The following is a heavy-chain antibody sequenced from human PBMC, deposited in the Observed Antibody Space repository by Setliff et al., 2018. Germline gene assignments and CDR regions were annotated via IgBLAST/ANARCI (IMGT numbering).Heavy chain of an antibody. CDR3: AREQWLDPPGYYYMDV. J-gene: IGHJ6*03. CDR1: GGSISSGDYY. Sequence: SETLSLTCTVSGGSISSGDYYWSWIRQPPGKGLEWIGYIYSSGSTYYNPSLKSRVTISMDTSKNQFSLKVSSVTAADMAVYYCAREQWLDPPGYYYMDVWAKGTTVTVSS. CDR2: IYSSGST. D-gene: IGHD6-19*01. V-gene: IGHV4-30-4*08.